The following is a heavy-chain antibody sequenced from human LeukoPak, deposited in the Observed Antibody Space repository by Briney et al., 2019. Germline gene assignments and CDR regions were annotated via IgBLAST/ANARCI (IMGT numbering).Heavy chain of an antibody. V-gene: IGHV3-7*01. J-gene: IGHJ4*02. D-gene: IGHD5-18*01. CDR2: IKQDGSDK. CDR3: AKALGYSYEGY. CDR1: GFTFSSYW. Sequence: GGSLRLSCAASGFTFSSYWMSWVRQAPGKGLEWVANIKQDGSDKYYVDSVKGRFTISRDNAKNSLYLQMNSLRAEDTAVYYCAKALGYSYEGYWGQGTLVTVSS.